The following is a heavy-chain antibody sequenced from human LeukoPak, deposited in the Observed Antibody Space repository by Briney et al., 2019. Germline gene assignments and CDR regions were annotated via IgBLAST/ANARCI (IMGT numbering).Heavy chain of an antibody. CDR2: ISWNSGSI. V-gene: IGHV3-9*01. CDR3: AKESEDEQLPGEAMFDL. CDR1: GFTFDDYA. J-gene: IGHJ2*01. D-gene: IGHD5-24*01. Sequence: GGSLRLSCAASGFTFDDYAMHWVRQAQGKGMEWVSGISWNSGSIAYADPAKGRFTISRDNSKNTLYLQMNSLRSEDTALYSCAKESEDEQLPGEAMFDLWGRGTLVIVSS.